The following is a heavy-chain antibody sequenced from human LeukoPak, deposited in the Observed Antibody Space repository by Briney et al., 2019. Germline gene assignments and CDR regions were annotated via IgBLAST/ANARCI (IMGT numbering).Heavy chain of an antibody. CDR1: GFTFSSYS. D-gene: IGHD6-6*01. J-gene: IGHJ4*02. CDR3: ARGYSSSSSLGY. CDR2: ISSSSSYI. V-gene: IGHV3-21*01. Sequence: PGGSLRLSCAAPGFTFSSYSMNWVRQAPGKGLEWVSSISSSSSYIYYADSVKGRFTISRDNAKNSLYLQMNSLRAEDTAVYYCARGYSSSSSLGYWGQGTLVTVSS.